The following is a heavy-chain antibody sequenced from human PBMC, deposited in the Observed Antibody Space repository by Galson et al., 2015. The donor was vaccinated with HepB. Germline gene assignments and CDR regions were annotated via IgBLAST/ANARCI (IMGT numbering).Heavy chain of an antibody. CDR2: IYYSXST. V-gene: IGHV4-39*01. J-gene: IGHJ6*02. D-gene: IGHD2-21*02. CDR1: XXSISSVXYY. Sequence: LSLXCTVXXXSISSVXYYWGXVRQSPGRXXXWIGSIYYSXSTYYXPSLKSRLSMSVDTSTNQFSLTLGSVTAAXXAVYFFARHGXVTWYDPCGLDVRGXXTTV. CDR3: ARHGXVTWYDPCGLDV.